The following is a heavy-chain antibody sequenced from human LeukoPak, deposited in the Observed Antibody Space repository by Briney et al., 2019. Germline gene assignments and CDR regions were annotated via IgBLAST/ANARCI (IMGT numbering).Heavy chain of an antibody. CDR3: AREVIAAADDY. D-gene: IGHD6-13*01. CDR2: IFYSGST. V-gene: IGHV4-59*12. Sequence: SETLSLTCTVSGDSISRYYWSWVRQPPGKGLEWIGYIFYSGSTNYNPSLESRVTISVDTSKNQFSLKLSSVTAADTAVYYCAREVIAAADDYWGQGTLVTVSS. CDR1: GDSISRYY. J-gene: IGHJ4*02.